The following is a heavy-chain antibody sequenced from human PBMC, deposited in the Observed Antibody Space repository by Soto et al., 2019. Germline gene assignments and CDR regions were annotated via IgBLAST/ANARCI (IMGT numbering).Heavy chain of an antibody. Sequence: PGEPLKMSCNGSGYSFTNYWIAWVRQMPGKGLEWMGIIYPADSDTKYSPSFQGQVTISADKSTKTAYLQWSSLKASDTAMYYCASSVLVTSTMNYFDLWGQGVLVTVSS. CDR1: GYSFTNYW. D-gene: IGHD2-8*02. CDR2: IYPADSDT. V-gene: IGHV5-51*01. CDR3: ASSVLVTSTMNYFDL. J-gene: IGHJ4*02.